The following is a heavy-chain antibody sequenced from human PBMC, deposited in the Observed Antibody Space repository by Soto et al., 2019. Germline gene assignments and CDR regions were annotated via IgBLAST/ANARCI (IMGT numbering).Heavy chain of an antibody. Sequence: SETVSLTXTVSGGSINDFYWSWIRQPPGKGLEWIGYIYYSGSTDYNPSLKGRVTISVDTSKNQFSLKLRSVTAADTAVYYCARVGGVATRTFDYWGQGTLVTVSS. D-gene: IGHD6-6*01. CDR3: ARVGGVATRTFDY. CDR2: IYYSGST. J-gene: IGHJ4*02. V-gene: IGHV4-59*01. CDR1: GGSINDFY.